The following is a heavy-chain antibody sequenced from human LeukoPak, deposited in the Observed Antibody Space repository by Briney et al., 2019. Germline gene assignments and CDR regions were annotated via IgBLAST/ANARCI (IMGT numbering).Heavy chain of an antibody. J-gene: IGHJ4*02. CDR2: ISWNSGSI. Sequence: PGGSLRLSCAASGFTFDDYAMHWVRQAPGKGLEWVSGISWNSGSIGYADSVKGRFTISRDNAKNSLYLQMNSLRAEDTALYYCAKDRGAAAALFDYWGQGTLVIVSS. D-gene: IGHD6-13*01. V-gene: IGHV3-9*01. CDR3: AKDRGAAAALFDY. CDR1: GFTFDDYA.